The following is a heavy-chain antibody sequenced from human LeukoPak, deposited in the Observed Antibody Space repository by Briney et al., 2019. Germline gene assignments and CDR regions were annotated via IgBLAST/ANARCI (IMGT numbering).Heavy chain of an antibody. Sequence: GGSLRLSCAASGFTFSSYEMNWVRQAPGKGLEWVSYISSSGSTIYYADSVKGRFTISRDNAKNTLYLQMNSLRAEDTAVYYCARAGTTIPYWGQGTLVTVSS. D-gene: IGHD1-7*01. J-gene: IGHJ4*02. CDR2: ISSSGSTI. CDR3: ARAGTTIPY. V-gene: IGHV3-48*03. CDR1: GFTFSSYE.